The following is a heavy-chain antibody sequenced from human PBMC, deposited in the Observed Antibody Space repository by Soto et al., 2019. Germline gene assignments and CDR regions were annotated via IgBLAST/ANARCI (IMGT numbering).Heavy chain of an antibody. CDR1: GFTFSSYG. CDR3: ARDRLLWFGDGLDY. V-gene: IGHV3-33*01. CDR2: IWYDGSNK. Sequence: QVQLVESGGGVVQPGRSLRLSCAASGFTFSSYGMHWVRQAPGKGLEWVAVIWYDGSNKYYADSVKGRFTISRDNSKNTLYLQMNSLRAEDTAVYDCARDRLLWFGDGLDYWGQGTLVIVSS. D-gene: IGHD3-10*01. J-gene: IGHJ4*02.